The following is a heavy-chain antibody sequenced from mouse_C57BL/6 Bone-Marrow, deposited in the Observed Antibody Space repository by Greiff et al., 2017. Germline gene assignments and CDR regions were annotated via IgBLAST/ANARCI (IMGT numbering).Heavy chain of an antibody. J-gene: IGHJ3*01. CDR3: ARLGFAY. CDR2: IDPSDSNT. Sequence: QVQLQQPGAELVKPGASVKLSCKASGYTFTSYWMQWVKQRPGQGLEWIGEIDPSDSNTNYNQKFKGKATLTVDTSSSTAYMQLSSLTSEDSAVYYCARLGFAYWGQGTLVTVSA. V-gene: IGHV1-50*01. CDR1: GYTFTSYW.